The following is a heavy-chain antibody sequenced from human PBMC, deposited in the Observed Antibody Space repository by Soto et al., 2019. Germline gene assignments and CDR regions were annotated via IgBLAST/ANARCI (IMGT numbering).Heavy chain of an antibody. Sequence: SETLSLTCTVSGGSISSYYWSWIRQPPGKGLEWIGYIYYSGSTNYNPSLKSRVTISVDTSKNQFSLKLSPVTAADTAVYYCARVRGFWAKQYYYYYGMDVWGQGTTVTVSS. V-gene: IGHV4-59*01. CDR1: GGSISSYY. J-gene: IGHJ6*02. D-gene: IGHD3-3*01. CDR2: IYYSGST. CDR3: ARVRGFWAKQYYYYYGMDV.